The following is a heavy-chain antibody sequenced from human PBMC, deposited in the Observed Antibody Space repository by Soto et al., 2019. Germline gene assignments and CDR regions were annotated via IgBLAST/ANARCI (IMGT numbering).Heavy chain of an antibody. CDR3: AKREMEAMVIYYYYGMDV. Sequence: GGSLRLSCAASGFTFSSYAMSWVRQAPGKGLEWVSAISGSGGSTYYADSVKGRFTISRGNSKNTLYLQMNSLRAEDTAVYYCAKREMEAMVIYYYYGMDVWGQGTTVTVSS. CDR2: ISGSGGST. CDR1: GFTFSSYA. V-gene: IGHV3-23*01. J-gene: IGHJ6*02. D-gene: IGHD5-18*01.